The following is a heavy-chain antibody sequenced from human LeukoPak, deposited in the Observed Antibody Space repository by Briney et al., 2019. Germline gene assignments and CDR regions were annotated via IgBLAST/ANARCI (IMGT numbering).Heavy chain of an antibody. D-gene: IGHD6-6*01. V-gene: IGHV3-72*01. J-gene: IGHJ4*02. CDR2: IRNKANRYTT. CDR1: GFTFSDHF. Sequence: GGSLRLSCAASGFTFSDHFMDWVRQAPGKGLEWVGRIRNKANRYTTQYAASVKGRFIISRDDSNNSLYLQLNSLKTEDTAVYYCARDLLSSSLGYWGQGTLVTVSS. CDR3: ARDLLSSSLGY.